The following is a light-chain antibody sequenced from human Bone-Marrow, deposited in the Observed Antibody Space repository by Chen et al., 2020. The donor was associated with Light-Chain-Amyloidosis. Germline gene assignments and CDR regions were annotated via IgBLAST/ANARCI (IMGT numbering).Light chain of an antibody. Sequence: SYELTQPPSVSVSPGQTARITRPGDDLPTKYAYWYRQKPGKAPVLVIHRDTERPSGISERFSGSSSGTTATLTISGVQAEDEADYHCQSADSSGTYEVIFGGGTKLTVL. V-gene: IGLV3-25*03. CDR1: DLPTKY. J-gene: IGLJ2*01. CDR2: RDT. CDR3: QSADSSGTYEVI.